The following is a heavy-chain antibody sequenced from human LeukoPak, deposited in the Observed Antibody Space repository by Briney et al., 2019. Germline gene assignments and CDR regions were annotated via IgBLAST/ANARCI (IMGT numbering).Heavy chain of an antibody. CDR1: GFTFSSYA. V-gene: IGHV3-30*04. CDR3: ARDLGYPYYFDY. J-gene: IGHJ4*02. Sequence: GGSLRLSCAASGFTFSSYAMPWVRQAPGKGLEWEAVISYDGSNKYYADSVKGRFTIYRDNSKNTLYLQMNSLRAEDTAVYYCARDLGYPYYFDYWGQGTLVTVSS. D-gene: IGHD5-12*01. CDR2: ISYDGSNK.